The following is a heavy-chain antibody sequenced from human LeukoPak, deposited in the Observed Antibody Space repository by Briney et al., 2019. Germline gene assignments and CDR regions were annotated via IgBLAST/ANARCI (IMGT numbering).Heavy chain of an antibody. CDR3: ARIYYFGDNNWRYFDN. CDR2: IDPDGSEK. CDR1: GFTFNSYW. Sequence: GGSLRLSCAASGFTFNSYWMSWVRQAPGKGLEWVANIDPDGSEKQYGDSVKGRFTTSRDNAKNSLYLQMNSLRAEDTAIYYCARIYYFGDNNWRYFDNWGQGTLVIVSS. J-gene: IGHJ4*02. V-gene: IGHV3-7*01. D-gene: IGHD3-10*01.